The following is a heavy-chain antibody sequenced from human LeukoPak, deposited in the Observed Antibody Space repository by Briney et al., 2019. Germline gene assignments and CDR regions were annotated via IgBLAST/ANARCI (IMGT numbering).Heavy chain of an antibody. CDR1: GYSISSGYH. CDR2: IYRSGST. Sequence: PSETLSLTCTVSGYSISSGYHWGWIRQPPGKGLEWIGSIYRSGSTYYNPSLKSRVTISVDTSKNQFSLKLNSVTAADTAVYYCARLNWILDYWGQGTLVTVSS. V-gene: IGHV4-38-2*02. D-gene: IGHD2-2*03. CDR3: ARLNWILDY. J-gene: IGHJ4*02.